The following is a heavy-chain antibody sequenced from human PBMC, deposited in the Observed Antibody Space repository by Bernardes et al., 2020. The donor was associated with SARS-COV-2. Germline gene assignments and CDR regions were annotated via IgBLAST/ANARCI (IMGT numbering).Heavy chain of an antibody. Sequence: GGSLRLSCAASGFTVSSNYMSWVRQAPGKGLEWVSVIYSGGSTYYADSVKGRFTISRDNSKNTLYLQMNSLRAEDTAVYYCARDCGAAAARTWYYYYGIDVWGQGTTVTVSS. V-gene: IGHV3-53*05. CDR2: IYSGGST. J-gene: IGHJ6*02. CDR3: ARDCGAAAARTWYYYYGIDV. D-gene: IGHD6-13*01. CDR1: GFTVSSNY.